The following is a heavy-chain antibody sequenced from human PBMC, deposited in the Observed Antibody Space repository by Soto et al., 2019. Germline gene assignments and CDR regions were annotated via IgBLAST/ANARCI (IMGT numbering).Heavy chain of an antibody. CDR3: ASSRGAGNWFDP. Sequence: LRLSCAASGFTFSSYWMHWVRQAPGKGLVWVSRINSDGSSTSYADSVKGRFTISRDNAKNTLYLQMNSLRGEDTAVYYCASSRGAGNWFDPWGQGTLVTVSS. CDR1: GFTFSSYW. D-gene: IGHD6-19*01. V-gene: IGHV3-74*01. CDR2: INSDGSST. J-gene: IGHJ5*02.